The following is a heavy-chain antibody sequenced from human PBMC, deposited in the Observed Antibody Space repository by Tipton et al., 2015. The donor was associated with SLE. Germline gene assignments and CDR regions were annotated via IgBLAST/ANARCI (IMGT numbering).Heavy chain of an antibody. CDR2: ISGSGGST. D-gene: IGHD5-24*01. V-gene: IGHV3-23*01. CDR1: GFNFSSYA. Sequence: GSLRLSCAASGFNFSSYAMSWVRQAPGKGLEWVSAISGSGGSTYYADSVKGRFTISRDNSQNTLYLQMNSLRAEDTAVYYCAARDGYKHTFDYWGQGTLVTVSS. CDR3: AARDGYKHTFDY. J-gene: IGHJ4*02.